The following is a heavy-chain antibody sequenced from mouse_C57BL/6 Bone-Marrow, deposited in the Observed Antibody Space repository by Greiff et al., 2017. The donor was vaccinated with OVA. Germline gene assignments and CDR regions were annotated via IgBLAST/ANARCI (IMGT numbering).Heavy chain of an antibody. CDR1: GYTFTDYY. Sequence: EVQLVESGPVLVKPGASVKMSCKASGYTFTDYYMNWVKQSHGKSLEWIGVINPYNGGTSYNQKFKGKATLTVDKSSSTAYMELNSLTSEDSAVYYCARYDYGSYYFDYWGQGTTLTVSS. J-gene: IGHJ2*01. CDR3: ARYDYGSYYFDY. CDR2: INPYNGGT. V-gene: IGHV1-19*01. D-gene: IGHD1-2*01.